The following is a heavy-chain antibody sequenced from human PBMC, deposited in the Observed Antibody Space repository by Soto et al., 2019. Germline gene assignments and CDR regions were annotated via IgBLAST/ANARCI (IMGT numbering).Heavy chain of an antibody. D-gene: IGHD1-26*01. Sequence: EVQLVESGGGLIQPGGSLRLSCAASGFTVSSNYMSWVRQAPGKGLEWVSVIYSGGSTYYADSVKGRFTISRDNSTNTLYLQMNSLRAEDTAVYYCARSPMGATYFDYWGQGTLVTVSS. V-gene: IGHV3-53*01. CDR1: GFTVSSNY. CDR3: ARSPMGATYFDY. CDR2: IYSGGST. J-gene: IGHJ4*02.